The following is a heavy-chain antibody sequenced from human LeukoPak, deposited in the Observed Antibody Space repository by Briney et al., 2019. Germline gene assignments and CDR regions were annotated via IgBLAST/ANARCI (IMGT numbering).Heavy chain of an antibody. CDR1: GGTFSSYA. CDR3: ASEARPGYYGSGSYYKPLDY. J-gene: IGHJ4*02. D-gene: IGHD3-10*01. CDR2: IIPIFVTA. V-gene: IGHV1-69*06. Sequence: ASVKVSCKASGGTFSSYAISWVRQAPGQGLEWMGRIIPIFVTANYAQKFQGRVKITGGKSTRTAYMEVSSLRSEDTAVYYCASEARPGYYGSGSYYKPLDYWGQGTLVTVSS.